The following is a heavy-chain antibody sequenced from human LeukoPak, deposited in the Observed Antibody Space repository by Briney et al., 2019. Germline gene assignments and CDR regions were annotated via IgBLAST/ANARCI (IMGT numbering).Heavy chain of an antibody. CDR3: ARDSSSGGWLDY. J-gene: IGHJ4*02. V-gene: IGHV1-2*02. Sequence: ASVKVSCKASGYTFTGYYMHWVRQAPGQGLEWMGWINPNSGGTNYAQKFQGRVTMTRDTSISTAYMELSRLRSDDTAVYYCARDSSSGGWLDYWGQGTLVTVSS. D-gene: IGHD6-6*01. CDR1: GYTFTGYY. CDR2: INPNSGGT.